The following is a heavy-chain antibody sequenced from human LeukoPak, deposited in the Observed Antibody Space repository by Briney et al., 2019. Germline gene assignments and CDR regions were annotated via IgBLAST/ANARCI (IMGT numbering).Heavy chain of an antibody. V-gene: IGHV3-53*01. Sequence: GGSLRLSCAASGLTVITNDMAWVRQAPGKGLEWVSVLYSDGNTKYADSVQGRFTISRDNSKNTLYLEMNSLSPDDTAVYYCARGVEPLAANTLAYWGQGTLVTVSS. J-gene: IGHJ4*02. CDR2: LYSDGNT. D-gene: IGHD1-14*01. CDR1: GLTVITND. CDR3: ARGVEPLAANTLAY.